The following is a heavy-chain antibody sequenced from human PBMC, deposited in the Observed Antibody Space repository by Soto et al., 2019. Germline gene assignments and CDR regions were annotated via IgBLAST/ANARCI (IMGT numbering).Heavy chain of an antibody. V-gene: IGHV3-48*03. CDR1: GFTFSSYE. CDR2: ISSSGSTT. J-gene: IGHJ5*02. Sequence: GGSLRLSCAASGFTFSSYEMNWVRQAPGKGLEWVSYISSSGSTTYYADSVKGRFTISRDNAKNSLYLQMNSLRAEDTAVYYCARERVFMDTPNWFDPWGQGTLVTVSS. D-gene: IGHD5-18*01. CDR3: ARERVFMDTPNWFDP.